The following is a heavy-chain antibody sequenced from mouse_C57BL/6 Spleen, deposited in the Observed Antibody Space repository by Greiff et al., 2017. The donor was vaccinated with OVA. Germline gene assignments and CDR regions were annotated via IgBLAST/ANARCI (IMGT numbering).Heavy chain of an antibody. CDR1: GYTFTSYW. D-gene: IGHD2-14*01. J-gene: IGHJ1*03. CDR2: INPSNGGT. Sequence: VQLQQPGTELVKPGASVKLSCKASGYTFTSYWMHWVKQRPGQGLEWIGNINPSNGGTNYNEKFKSKATLTVDKSSSTAYMQLSSLTSEDSAVYYCARAGYRNYWYFDVWGTGTTVTVSS. CDR3: ARAGYRNYWYFDV. V-gene: IGHV1-53*01.